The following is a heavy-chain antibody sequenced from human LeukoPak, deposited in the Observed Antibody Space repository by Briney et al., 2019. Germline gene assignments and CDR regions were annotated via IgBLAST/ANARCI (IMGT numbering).Heavy chain of an antibody. CDR1: GGSISSSSYY. V-gene: IGHV4-39*01. Sequence: SETLSLTCTVSGGSISSSSYYWGWIRQPPGKGLEWIGSIYYSGSTYYNPSLKSRVTISVDTSKNQFSLKLSSVTAADTAVHYCARIMQGFDYWGQGTLVTVSS. J-gene: IGHJ4*02. CDR2: IYYSGST. CDR3: ARIMQGFDY.